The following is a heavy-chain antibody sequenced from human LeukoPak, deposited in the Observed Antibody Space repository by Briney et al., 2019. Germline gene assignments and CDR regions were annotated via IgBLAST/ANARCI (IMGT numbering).Heavy chain of an antibody. J-gene: IGHJ4*02. D-gene: IGHD3-22*01. Sequence: PSETLSLTCTVSGGSISSYYWSWIRQPTGKGLEWIGYIYYSGSTNYNPSLKSRVTISVDTSKNQFSLKLSSVTAADTAVYYCASTEGSGYYYDSSGYYPFDYWGQGTLVTVSS. CDR3: ASTEGSGYYYDSSGYYPFDY. V-gene: IGHV4-59*08. CDR1: GGSISSYY. CDR2: IYYSGST.